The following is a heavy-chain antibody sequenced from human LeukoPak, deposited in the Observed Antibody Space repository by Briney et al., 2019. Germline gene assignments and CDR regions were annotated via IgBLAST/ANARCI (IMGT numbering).Heavy chain of an antibody. J-gene: IGHJ6*02. D-gene: IGHD2-21*02. CDR3: ARYCGGDCYGMDV. Sequence: GGSPRLSCTASGFTFSSYWMSWVRQAPGKGLEWVANIKQDGSEKDYVDSVKGRFTISRDNPKNSLYLQMNSLRAEDTAVYYCARYCGGDCYGMDVWGQGTTVAVSS. V-gene: IGHV3-7*01. CDR2: IKQDGSEK. CDR1: GFTFSSYW.